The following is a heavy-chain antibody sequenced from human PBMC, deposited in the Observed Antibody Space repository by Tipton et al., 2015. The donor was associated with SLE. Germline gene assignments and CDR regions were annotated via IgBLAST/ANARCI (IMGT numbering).Heavy chain of an antibody. CDR1: GGSISSGGYY. CDR3: ARRSYFGFDY. V-gene: IGHV4-31*03. D-gene: IGHD1-26*01. Sequence: LRLSCTVSGGSISSGGYYWSWIRQHPGKGPEWIGYIYYSGSTYYNPSLKSRVTISVDTSKNQFSLKLSSVTAADTAVYYCARRSYFGFDYWGQGTLVTVSS. CDR2: IYYSGST. J-gene: IGHJ4*02.